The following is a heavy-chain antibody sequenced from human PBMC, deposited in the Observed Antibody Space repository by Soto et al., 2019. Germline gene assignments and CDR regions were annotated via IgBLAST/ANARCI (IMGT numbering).Heavy chain of an antibody. Sequence: EVQLVESGGGLVKPGGSLRLSCAASGFTFSSYSMNWVRQAPGKGLEWVSSISSSGGSTYYADSVKGRFTISRDNSKNTLYLQMNSLRAEDTAVYYCAKDRNMGLLRWYFDLWGRGTLVTVSS. J-gene: IGHJ2*01. CDR1: GFTFSSYS. CDR2: ISSSGGST. CDR3: AKDRNMGLLRWYFDL. D-gene: IGHD1-26*01. V-gene: IGHV3-23*04.